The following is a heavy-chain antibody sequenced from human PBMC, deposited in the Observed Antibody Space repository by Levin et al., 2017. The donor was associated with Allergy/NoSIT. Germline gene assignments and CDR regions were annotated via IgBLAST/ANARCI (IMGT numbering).Heavy chain of an antibody. J-gene: IGHJ4*02. CDR1: GYTFTSYA. Sequence: PVASVKVSCKASGYTFTSYAMNWVRQAPGQGLEWMGWINTNTGNPTYAQGFTGRFVFSLDTSVSTAYLQISSLKAEDTAVYYCARDRSILKAVAGTELTYWGQGTLVTVSS. CDR2: INTNTGNP. CDR3: ARDRSILKAVAGTELTY. V-gene: IGHV7-4-1*02. D-gene: IGHD6-19*01.